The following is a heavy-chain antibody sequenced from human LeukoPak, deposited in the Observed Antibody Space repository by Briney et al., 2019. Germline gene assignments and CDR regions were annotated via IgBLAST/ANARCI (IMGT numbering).Heavy chain of an antibody. CDR1: GFTISNYW. Sequence: GGSLRLSCAASGFTISNYWMSWVRQAPEKGLEWVANIKEDGSEKFYLDSAKGRFTISRDNAKNSLYLQMNSLRAEDTAVYYCAREKSRYSGRSVAFDYWGRGTLVTVSS. V-gene: IGHV3-7*01. CDR2: IKEDGSEK. J-gene: IGHJ4*02. D-gene: IGHD5-18*01. CDR3: AREKSRYSGRSVAFDY.